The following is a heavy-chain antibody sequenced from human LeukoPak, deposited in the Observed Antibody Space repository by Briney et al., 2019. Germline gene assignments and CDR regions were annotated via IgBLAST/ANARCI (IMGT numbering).Heavy chain of an antibody. CDR1: GGTFSSYA. CDR2: IIPIFGTA. CDR3: ARVAYYYDSGGVHPVYYFDY. D-gene: IGHD3-22*01. Sequence: SVKVSCKASGGTFSSYAISWVRQAPGQGLEWMGGIIPIFGTANYAQKFQGRVTITADESSSTAYMELSSLRSEDTAVYYCARVAYYYDSGGVHPVYYFDYWGQGTLVTVSS. V-gene: IGHV1-69*13. J-gene: IGHJ4*02.